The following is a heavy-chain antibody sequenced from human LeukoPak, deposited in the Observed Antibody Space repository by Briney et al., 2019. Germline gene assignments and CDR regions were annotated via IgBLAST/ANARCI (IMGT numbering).Heavy chain of an antibody. J-gene: IGHJ6*03. CDR1: GYTFTSYY. V-gene: IGHV1-46*01. D-gene: IGHD3-3*01. Sequence: ASVKVSCKASGYTFTSYYMHWVRQAPGQGLEWMGIINPSGGSTSYAQKFQGRVTMTRDTSTSTVYMELSSLRSEDTAVYYCARGRTYDFWSGSTNCYYYYMDVWGKGTTVTVSS. CDR3: ARGRTYDFWSGSTNCYYYYMDV. CDR2: INPSGGST.